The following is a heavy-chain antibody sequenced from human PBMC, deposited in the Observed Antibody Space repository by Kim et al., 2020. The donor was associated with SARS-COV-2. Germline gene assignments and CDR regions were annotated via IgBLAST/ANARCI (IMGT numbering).Heavy chain of an antibody. CDR3: AKDVPDYGGNPDRYFDY. CDR1: GFTFSSYA. D-gene: IGHD4-17*01. CDR2: ISGSGGST. J-gene: IGHJ4*02. Sequence: GGSLRLSCAASGFTFSSYAMSWVRQAPGKGLEWVSAISGSGGSTYYADSGKGRFTISRDNSKNTLYLQMNSLRAEDTAVYYCAKDVPDYGGNPDRYFDYWGKGSMVTVSS. V-gene: IGHV3-23*01.